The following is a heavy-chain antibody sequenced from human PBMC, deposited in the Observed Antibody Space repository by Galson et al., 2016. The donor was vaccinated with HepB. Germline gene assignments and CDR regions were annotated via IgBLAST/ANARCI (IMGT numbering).Heavy chain of an antibody. J-gene: IGHJ4*02. V-gene: IGHV3-23*01. Sequence: SLRLSCAASGFTFGSYAMTWVRQAPGKGLEWVSIISGSGHKTYYTDSVRGRFTSSRDNSENTPYLQMNTLQAEDTATYYCAKSSDFWTDRPWDHWGQGSLVTVSS. CDR1: GFTFGSYA. CDR3: AKSSDFWTDRPWDH. CDR2: ISGSGHKT. D-gene: IGHD3/OR15-3a*01.